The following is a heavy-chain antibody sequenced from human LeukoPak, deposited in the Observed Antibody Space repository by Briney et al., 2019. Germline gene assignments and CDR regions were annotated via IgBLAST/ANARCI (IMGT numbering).Heavy chain of an antibody. V-gene: IGHV1-2*02. CDR2: INPKSGVT. J-gene: IGHJ3*02. CDR1: GYTFIDYY. D-gene: IGHD1-26*01. Sequence: GASVKVSCKAFGYTFIDYYMYWVRQVPGQGLEWMGWINPKSGVTDYAQKFQGSVTMTWDTSISTAYMEVSSLRSDDTAVYFCARERGPVGVTGSAAFHIWGQGTMVTVSS. CDR3: ARERGPVGVTGSAAFHI.